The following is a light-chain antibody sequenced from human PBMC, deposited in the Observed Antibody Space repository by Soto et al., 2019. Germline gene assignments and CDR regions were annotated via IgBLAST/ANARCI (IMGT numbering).Light chain of an antibody. V-gene: IGKV1-5*01. J-gene: IGKJ1*01. CDR1: QNIGRW. Sequence: DIQMTQSAATLSASMGDRVTISWRASQNIGRWLAWYQQKPGTAPNLLIYHASNLRGGVPSRFSGGGSGTEFTLTISSVQPDDIATYSCQQYNSYSWTFGQGTKVDIK. CDR3: QQYNSYSWT. CDR2: HAS.